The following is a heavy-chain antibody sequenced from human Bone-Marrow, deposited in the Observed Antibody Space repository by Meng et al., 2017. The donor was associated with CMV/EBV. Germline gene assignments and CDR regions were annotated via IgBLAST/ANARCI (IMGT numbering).Heavy chain of an antibody. Sequence: GGSLRLSCAASGFTFSSYWMHWVRQAPGKGLVWVSRINSDGSSTRSADSVKGRFTISRDNAKNTLYLQMNSLRAEDTAVYYCARAFTGTRNAFDIWGQGTRVTV. J-gene: IGHJ3*02. CDR2: INSDGSST. CDR3: ARAFTGTRNAFDI. CDR1: GFTFSSYW. D-gene: IGHD1-7*01. V-gene: IGHV3-74*01.